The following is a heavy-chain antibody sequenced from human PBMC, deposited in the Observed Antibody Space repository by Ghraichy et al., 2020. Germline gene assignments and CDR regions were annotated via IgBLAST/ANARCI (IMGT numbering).Heavy chain of an antibody. Sequence: GESLNISCAASGFTVSSNYMSWVRQAPGKGLEWVSVIYSGGSTYYADSVKGRFTISRDNSKNTLYLQMNSLRAEDTAVYYCARESRSGFPLRSLRYFDLWGRGTLVTVSS. CDR3: ARESRSGFPLRSLRYFDL. J-gene: IGHJ2*01. CDR1: GFTVSSNY. CDR2: IYSGGST. D-gene: IGHD3-22*01. V-gene: IGHV3-53*01.